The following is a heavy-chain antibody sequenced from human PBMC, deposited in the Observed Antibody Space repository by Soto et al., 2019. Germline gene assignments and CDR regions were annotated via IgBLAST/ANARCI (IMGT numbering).Heavy chain of an antibody. J-gene: IGHJ6*02. Sequence: DVQLLESGGNLVQPGGSLTLSCSASGFTLSSYAMSWVGQAPGKGLEWVSSISAGGDMTYNSDSVKGRFTISRDNANNAVFLQMHNLRIEDTALYYCARGDRGGSGSPASYYYSGWDVWGQGATVTVS. V-gene: IGHV3-23*01. D-gene: IGHD3-10*01. CDR1: GFTLSSYA. CDR2: ISAGGDMT. CDR3: ARGDRGGSGSPASYYYSGWDV.